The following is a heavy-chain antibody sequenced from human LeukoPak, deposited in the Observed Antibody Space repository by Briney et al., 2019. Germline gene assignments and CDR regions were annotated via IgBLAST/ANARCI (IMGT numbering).Heavy chain of an antibody. D-gene: IGHD3-10*01. CDR2: IKSKTDGGTT. V-gene: IGHV3-15*01. CDR1: GFTFSNAW. Sequence: GGSLRLSCAASGFTFSNAWMSWVRQAPGKGLEWVGRIKSKTDGGTTDYAAPVKGRFTISRDDSKNTLYLQMNSLKTEDTAVYYCTTVWFGELLFLPYDAFDIWGQGTMVTVSS. CDR3: TTVWFGELLFLPYDAFDI. J-gene: IGHJ3*02.